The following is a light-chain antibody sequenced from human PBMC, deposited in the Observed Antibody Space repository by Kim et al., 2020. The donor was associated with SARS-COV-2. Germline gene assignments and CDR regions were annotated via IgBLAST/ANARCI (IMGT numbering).Light chain of an antibody. CDR3: GTWDSNLNTWV. V-gene: IGLV1-51*01. CDR2: DDD. J-gene: IGLJ3*02. CDR1: SSNIGNNF. Sequence: QAVVTQPPSVSAAPGQKVTISCSGSSSNIGNNFVSWYQQLPGTAPKLLIYDDDQRPSGIPDRFSGSKSATSATLGITGLQTGDEADYHCGTWDSNLNTWVFGGGTQLTVL.